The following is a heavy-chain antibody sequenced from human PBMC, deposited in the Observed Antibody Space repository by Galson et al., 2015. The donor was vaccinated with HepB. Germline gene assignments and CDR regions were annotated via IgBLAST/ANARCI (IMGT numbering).Heavy chain of an antibody. CDR1: GFTFSSYS. CDR3: AKEGTDSNYIPAWGYYYYMDV. J-gene: IGHJ6*03. Sequence: SLRLSCAASGFTFSSYSMNWVRQAPGKGLEWVSSISSSSSYIYYADSVKGRFTISRDNSKNTLYLQMNSLRAEDTAVYYCAKEGTDSNYIPAWGYYYYMDVWGKGTTVTVSS. V-gene: IGHV3-21*01. CDR2: ISSSSSYI. D-gene: IGHD4-11*01.